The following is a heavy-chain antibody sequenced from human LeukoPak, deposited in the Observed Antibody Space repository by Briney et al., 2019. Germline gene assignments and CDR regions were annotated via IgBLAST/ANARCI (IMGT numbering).Heavy chain of an antibody. CDR2: INHSGST. CDR3: ARGRSQGVVVVPAAIGSAGWFDP. D-gene: IGHD2-2*01. J-gene: IGHJ5*02. V-gene: IGHV4-34*01. Sequence: SETLSLTCAVYGGSFSGYYWSWIRQPPGKGQEWIGEINHSGSTNYNPSLKSRVTISVDTSKNQFSLKLSSVTAADTAVYYCARGRSQGVVVVPAAIGSAGWFDPWGQGTLVTVSS. CDR1: GGSFSGYY.